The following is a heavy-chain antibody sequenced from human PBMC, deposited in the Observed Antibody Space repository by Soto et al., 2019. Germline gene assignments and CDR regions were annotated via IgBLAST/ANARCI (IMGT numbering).Heavy chain of an antibody. Sequence: TLSLTCAVSGGSISSGGYSWSWIRQPPGKGLEWIGYIYHSGSTYYNPSLKSRVTISVDRSRNQFSLKLSSVTAADTAVYYCARVPDRWGQGTLVTVSS. CDR1: GGSISSGGYS. J-gene: IGHJ5*02. CDR2: IYHSGST. CDR3: ARVPDR. D-gene: IGHD2-2*01. V-gene: IGHV4-30-2*01.